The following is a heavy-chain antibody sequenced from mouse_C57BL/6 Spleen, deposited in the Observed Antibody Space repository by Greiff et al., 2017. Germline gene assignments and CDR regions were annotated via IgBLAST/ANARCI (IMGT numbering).Heavy chain of an antibody. J-gene: IGHJ1*03. CDR3: ARPQLGYFDV. CDR1: GCAFSSYW. V-gene: IGHV1-80*01. Sequence: QVTLKESGAELVKPGASVKISCKASGCAFSSYWMNWVKQRPGKGLEWIGQIYPGDGDTNYNGKFKGKATLTADKSSSAAYMQLSSLTSEDSAVYFCARPQLGYFDVWGTGTTVTVSS. CDR2: IYPGDGDT. D-gene: IGHD2-12*01.